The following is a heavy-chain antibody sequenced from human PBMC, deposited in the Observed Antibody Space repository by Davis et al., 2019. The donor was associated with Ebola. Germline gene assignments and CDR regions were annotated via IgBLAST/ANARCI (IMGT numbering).Heavy chain of an antibody. J-gene: IGHJ4*02. CDR1: GFTFSSYG. CDR3: ARDHYDYGDYATYFDY. V-gene: IGHV3-21*01. Sequence: GESLKISCAASGFTFSSYGMHWVRQAPGKGLEWVSSISSSSSYIYYADSVKGRFTISRDNAKNSLYLQMNSLRAEDTAVYYCARDHYDYGDYATYFDYWGQGTLVTVSS. D-gene: IGHD4-17*01. CDR2: ISSSSSYI.